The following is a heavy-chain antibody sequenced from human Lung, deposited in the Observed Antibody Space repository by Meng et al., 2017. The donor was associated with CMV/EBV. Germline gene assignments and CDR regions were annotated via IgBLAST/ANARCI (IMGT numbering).Heavy chain of an antibody. J-gene: IGHJ4*02. D-gene: IGHD6-19*01. CDR2: IYHSGST. Sequence: QGEAHVSGPGSVKTSGTLSLTCAVSGASISSSNWWSCVRQPPGKGLEWIGEIYHSGSTNYNPSLKSRVTISVDKSKNQFSLKLSSVTAADTAVYYCASFPPPGKQWLVTDYWGQGTLVTVSS. CDR1: GASISSSNW. CDR3: ASFPPPGKQWLVTDY. V-gene: IGHV4-4*02.